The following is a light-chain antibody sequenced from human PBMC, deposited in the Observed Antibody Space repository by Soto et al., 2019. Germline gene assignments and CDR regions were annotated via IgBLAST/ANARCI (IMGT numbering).Light chain of an antibody. CDR3: QQYGSSPPVT. Sequence: EIVLTQSPGTLSLSPGERATLSCGASQSVSSSYLAWYQQKPGQTPRLLIYGASGRATGIPDRFSGSGSGTDFTLTISRLVPEDFSVYYCQQYGSSPPVTFGQGTRLEIK. V-gene: IGKV3-20*01. J-gene: IGKJ5*01. CDR1: QSVSSSY. CDR2: GAS.